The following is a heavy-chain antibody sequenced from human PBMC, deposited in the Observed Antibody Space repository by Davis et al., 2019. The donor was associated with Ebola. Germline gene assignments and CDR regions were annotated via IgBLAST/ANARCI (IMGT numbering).Heavy chain of an antibody. Sequence: MPSETLSLTCTVSGGSISSYYWSWIRQPPGKGLEWIGYIYYSGSTNYNPSLKSRVTISVDTSKNQFSLKLSSVTAAATAVYYCARGSTVTTGYYYYGMDVWGQGTTVTVSS. J-gene: IGHJ6*02. CDR2: IYYSGST. CDR1: GGSISSYY. CDR3: ARGSTVTTGYYYYGMDV. V-gene: IGHV4-59*12. D-gene: IGHD4-17*01.